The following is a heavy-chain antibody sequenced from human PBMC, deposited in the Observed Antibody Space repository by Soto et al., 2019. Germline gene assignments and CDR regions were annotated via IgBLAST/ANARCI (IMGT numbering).Heavy chain of an antibody. CDR2: IYTSGST. CDR1: GGSTSSYY. D-gene: IGHD1-26*01. CDR3: ASAALVGATGTH. J-gene: IGHJ4*02. V-gene: IGHV4-4*07. Sequence: LSLTCTVSGGSTSSYYWSWIRQPAGKGLEWIGRIYTSGSTNYNPSLKSRVTMSVDTSKNQFSLKLSSVTAADTAVYYCASAALVGATGTHWGQGTLVTVSS.